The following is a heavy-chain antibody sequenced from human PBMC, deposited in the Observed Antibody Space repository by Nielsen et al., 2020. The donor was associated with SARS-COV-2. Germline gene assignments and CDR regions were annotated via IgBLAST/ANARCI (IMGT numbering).Heavy chain of an antibody. Sequence: GESLKISCAASGFSFRTSWMNWVRQGPGKRLEWVANINPDGSMKRHVDSVMGRFTTSRDNARDSLYLQMNNLRAEDTAIYYCLQGGASWGQGTLVTVSS. D-gene: IGHD1-1*01. V-gene: IGHV3-7*05. CDR3: LQGGAS. CDR1: GFSFRTSW. J-gene: IGHJ5*02. CDR2: INPDGSMK.